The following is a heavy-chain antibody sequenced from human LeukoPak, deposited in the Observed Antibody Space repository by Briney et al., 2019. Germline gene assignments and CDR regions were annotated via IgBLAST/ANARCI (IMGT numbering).Heavy chain of an antibody. D-gene: IGHD3-22*01. J-gene: IGHJ6*02. CDR2: IYTSGST. CDR3: ARGFYYYDSSGYHGGYGMDV. V-gene: IGHV4-4*07. CDR1: GGSISSYY. Sequence: SETLSLTCTVSGGSISSYYWSWIRQPAGKGLEWIGRIYTSGSTNYNPSLKSRVTMSVDTSKNQFSLKLSSVTAADTAVYYCARGFYYYDSSGYHGGYGMDVWGQGTTVTVSS.